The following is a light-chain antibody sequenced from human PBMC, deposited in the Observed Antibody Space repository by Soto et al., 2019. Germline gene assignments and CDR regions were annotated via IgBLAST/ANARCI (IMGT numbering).Light chain of an antibody. CDR1: QSVSNND. V-gene: IGKV3-20*01. J-gene: IGKJ2*01. CDR3: HHYSRSPPYT. CDR2: GAS. Sequence: EIVLTQSPDTLSLSPGERATVSCRASQSVSNNDLAWYQQRPGQAPRLVLYGASTRPTGIPDRFSGSGSGTEFTLTIGRLEPEDFAVYYCHHYSRSPPYTFGQGTKLDIK.